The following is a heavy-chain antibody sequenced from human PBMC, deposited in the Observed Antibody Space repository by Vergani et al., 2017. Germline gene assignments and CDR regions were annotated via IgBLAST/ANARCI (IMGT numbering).Heavy chain of an antibody. J-gene: IGHJ6*02. Sequence: QLVESGGGWVQPGGSLRLSCVVSGFDFSSYIMNWVRQAPGKGLEWVSFVSTGTKSQSYAESVKGRFTISRDSAKNSLYLQMDSLRAEDTAVYYCAKDISGWPEYYYYYYGMDVWGQGTTVTVSS. CDR1: GFDFSSYI. CDR2: VSTGTKSQ. D-gene: IGHD6-19*01. V-gene: IGHV3-48*01. CDR3: AKDISGWPEYYYYYYGMDV.